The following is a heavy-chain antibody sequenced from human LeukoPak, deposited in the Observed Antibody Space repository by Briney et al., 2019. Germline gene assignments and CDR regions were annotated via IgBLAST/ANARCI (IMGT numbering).Heavy chain of an antibody. CDR3: ARDRGVGGSAAIDGFDV. V-gene: IGHV4-59*01. CDR2: VYYTGST. J-gene: IGHJ3*01. CDR1: GGSIRSYY. D-gene: IGHD3-10*01. Sequence: PSDTLSLTCTVSGGSIRSYYWSWIRQPPGKGLEWIGYVYYTGSTNYNPSLKSRVTISLDTSKSQFSLKLSSVTAADTAVYYCARDRGVGGSAAIDGFDVWGQGTMATVSS.